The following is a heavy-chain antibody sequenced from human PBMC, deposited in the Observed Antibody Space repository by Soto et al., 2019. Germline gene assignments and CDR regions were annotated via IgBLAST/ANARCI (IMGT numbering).Heavy chain of an antibody. V-gene: IGHV3-48*01. CDR1: GFTLSSYS. D-gene: IGHD6-13*01. CDR2: ISSSSSTI. J-gene: IGHJ5*02. CDR3: ARHPERIAQIGWFDP. Sequence: EVQLVESGEGLVNPGGPLRLSFAAPGFTLSSYSMNWVRQAPGKGLEWVSYISSSSSTIYYADSVKGRFTISRANAKNSLYLQMNSLRAEDTAVYYCARHPERIAQIGWFDPWGQGTLVTVSS.